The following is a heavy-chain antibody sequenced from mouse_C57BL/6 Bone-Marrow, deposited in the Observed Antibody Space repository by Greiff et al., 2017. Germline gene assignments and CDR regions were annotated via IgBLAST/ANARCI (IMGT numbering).Heavy chain of an antibody. J-gene: IGHJ3*01. V-gene: IGHV1-7*01. Sequence: QVQLKQSGAELAKPGASVKLSCKASGYTFTSYWMHWVKQRPGQGLEWIGHINPSSGYTKYNQKFKDKATLTADKSSSTAYMQLSSLTYEDSAVXYCARTDYYSWFAYWGQGTLVTVSA. CDR3: ARTDYYSWFAY. CDR2: INPSSGYT. CDR1: GYTFTSYW. D-gene: IGHD1-1*01.